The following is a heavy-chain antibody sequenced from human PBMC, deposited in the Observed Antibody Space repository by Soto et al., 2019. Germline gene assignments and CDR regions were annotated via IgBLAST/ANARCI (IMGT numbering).Heavy chain of an antibody. V-gene: IGHV3-7*01. CDR2: INRDGSEK. Sequence: EVQLEESGGTLVQPGGSLRLSCAAYGFTFSNYWMSWVRQAPGKGLERVANINRDGSEKNFGDSVRGRFTISRDNPKNSLYLQMTSLSVDDTALYYCARAGVSYGLDFWGQGTLVTVSS. J-gene: IGHJ4*02. D-gene: IGHD3-3*01. CDR1: GFTFSNYW. CDR3: ARAGVSYGLDF.